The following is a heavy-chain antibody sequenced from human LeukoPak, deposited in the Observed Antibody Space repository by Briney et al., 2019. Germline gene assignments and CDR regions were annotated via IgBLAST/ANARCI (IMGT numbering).Heavy chain of an antibody. V-gene: IGHV1-2*02. CDR1: GYTFTGYY. Sequence: GASVKVSCKASGYTFTGYYMHWVRQAPGQGLEWMGWINPNSGGTNYAQKFQGRVTMTRDTSISTAYMELSRLRSDDTAVYYCARVGEGLRGPRYYFDYWGQGTLVTVSS. CDR2: INPNSGGT. D-gene: IGHD4-17*01. CDR3: ARVGEGLRGPRYYFDY. J-gene: IGHJ4*02.